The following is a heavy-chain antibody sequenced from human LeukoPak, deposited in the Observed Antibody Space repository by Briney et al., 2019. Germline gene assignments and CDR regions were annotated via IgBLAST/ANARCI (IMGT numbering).Heavy chain of an antibody. CDR2: IYYSGST. Sequence: SETLSLTCTVSGGSISSSSYYWGWIRQPPGKGLEWTGSIYYSGSTYYNPSLKSRVTISVDTSKNQFSLKLSSVTAADTAVYYCARQSYYYYGMDVWGQGTTVTVSS. CDR3: ARQSYYYYGMDV. J-gene: IGHJ6*02. CDR1: GGSISSSSYY. V-gene: IGHV4-39*01.